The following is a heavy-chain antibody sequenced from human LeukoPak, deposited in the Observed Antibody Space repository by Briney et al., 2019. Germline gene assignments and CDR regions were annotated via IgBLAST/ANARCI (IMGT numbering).Heavy chain of an antibody. CDR1: GYTFTSYA. V-gene: IGHV7-4-1*02. CDR3: ARDITTTGTTSYYYYGMDV. J-gene: IGHJ6*02. Sequence: ASVKVSCKASGYTFTSYAMNWVRQAPGQGLEWMGWTNTNTGNPTYAQGFTGRFVFSLDTSVSTAYLQISSLKAEDTAVYYCARDITTTGTTSYYYYGMDVWGQGTTVTVSS. CDR2: TNTNTGNP. D-gene: IGHD1-1*01.